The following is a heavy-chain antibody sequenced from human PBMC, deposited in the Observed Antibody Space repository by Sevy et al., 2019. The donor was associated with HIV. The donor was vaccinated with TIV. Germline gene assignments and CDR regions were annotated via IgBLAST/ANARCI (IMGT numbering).Heavy chain of an antibody. CDR2: TSAYNGNT. CDR3: ARDRNNYDSSGYPTGMDV. J-gene: IGHJ6*02. CDR1: GYTFTRYG. Sequence: ASVKVSCKASGYTFTRYGITWVRQAPGQGLEWMGWTSAYNGNTNYAQTVQGRVTMTTDMSTSTAYMELRSLKSDDTAMYYCARDRNNYDSSGYPTGMDVWGQGTTVTVSS. D-gene: IGHD3-22*01. V-gene: IGHV1-18*01.